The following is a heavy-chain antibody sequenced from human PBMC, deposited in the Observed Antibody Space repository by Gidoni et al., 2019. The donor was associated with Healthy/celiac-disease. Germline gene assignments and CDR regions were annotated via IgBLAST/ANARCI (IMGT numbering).Heavy chain of an antibody. Sequence: QVQLVESGGGVVQPGRSLRLSCAASGFTFSSYGMHWVRQAPGKGLEWVAVIWYDGSNKYYADSVKGRFTISRDNSKNTLYLQMNSLRAEDTAVYYCARDLEGGSGWSGWGQGTLVTVSS. D-gene: IGHD6-19*01. V-gene: IGHV3-33*01. CDR1: GFTFSSYG. J-gene: IGHJ4*02. CDR2: IWYDGSNK. CDR3: ARDLEGGSGWSG.